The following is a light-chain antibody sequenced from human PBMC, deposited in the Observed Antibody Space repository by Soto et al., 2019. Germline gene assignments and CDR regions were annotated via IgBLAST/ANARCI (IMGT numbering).Light chain of an antibody. V-gene: IGLV2-14*01. Sequence: QSALTQPASVSGSPGQSITISCTGTSSDVGGYNYVSWYQQHPGKAPKLMIYEVSNRPSGVSNRLSGSKSGNTASLTISGLRAEDEADYYCSSYTSSSTPYVFGTGTKLTVL. J-gene: IGLJ1*01. CDR3: SSYTSSSTPYV. CDR1: SSDVGGYNY. CDR2: EVS.